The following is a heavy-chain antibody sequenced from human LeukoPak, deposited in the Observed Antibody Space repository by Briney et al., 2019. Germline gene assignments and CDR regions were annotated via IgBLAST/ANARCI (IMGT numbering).Heavy chain of an antibody. CDR2: TYYSGTT. J-gene: IGHJ4*02. V-gene: IGHV4-39*01. CDR3: AIHGYYYYTSGYFGY. D-gene: IGHD3-22*01. CDR1: GGSISSSFYY. Sequence: SETLSLTCTVSGGSISSSFYYWGWLRQPPGKGLEWIGSTYYSGTTYYKPSLKSRVSVSVDTSKNQLSLNLTSVTAADTALYYCAIHGYYYYTSGYFGYWGQGILVTVSS.